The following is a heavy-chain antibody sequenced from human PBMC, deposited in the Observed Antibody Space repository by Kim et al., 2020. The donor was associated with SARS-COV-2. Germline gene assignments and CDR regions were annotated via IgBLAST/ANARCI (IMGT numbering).Heavy chain of an antibody. Sequence: SHPSLKSRVTISVDTSKNLFSLKLSSVTAADTAVYYFAREGGASRNWFDPWGQGTLVTVSS. J-gene: IGHJ5*02. V-gene: IGHV4-59*01. CDR3: AREGGASRNWFDP.